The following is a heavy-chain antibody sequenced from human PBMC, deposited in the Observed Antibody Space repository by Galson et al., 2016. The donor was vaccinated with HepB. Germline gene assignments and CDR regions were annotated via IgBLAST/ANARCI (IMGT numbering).Heavy chain of an antibody. CDR2: IKQDGSEK. Sequence: SLRLSCAASGFPFSSYWMSWVRHVPGKGLEWVANIKQDGSEKYYADSVKGRFTISRDNAENSLSVQMNSLRAEDTAVYSCVTERRTSSWCFWGQGTLVTVSS. V-gene: IGHV3-7*01. J-gene: IGHJ1*01. CDR3: VTERRTSSWCF. CDR1: GFPFSSYW. D-gene: IGHD6-13*01.